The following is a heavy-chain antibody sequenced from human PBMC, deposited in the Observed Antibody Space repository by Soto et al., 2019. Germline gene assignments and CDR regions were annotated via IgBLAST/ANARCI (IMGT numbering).Heavy chain of an antibody. J-gene: IGHJ6*03. CDR2: INHSGST. D-gene: IGHD7-27*01. CDR1: GGSFSGYY. V-gene: IGHV4-34*01. Sequence: SETLSLTCAVYGGSFSGYYWSWIRQPPGKGLEWIGEINHSGSTNYNPSLKSRVTISVDTSKNQFSLKLSSVTAADTAVYYCARGTGPTYYYYYMDVWGKGTTVTVSS. CDR3: ARGTGPTYYYYYMDV.